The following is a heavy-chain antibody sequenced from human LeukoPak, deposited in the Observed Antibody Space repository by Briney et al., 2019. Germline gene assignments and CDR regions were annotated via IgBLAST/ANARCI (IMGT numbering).Heavy chain of an antibody. CDR2: ISDSTTHT. CDR1: GFTFDDYG. J-gene: IGHJ4*02. Sequence: GGSLRLSCAASGFTFDDYGMSWVRQAPGKGLEWVSYISDSTTHTKYADSVKGRFTISRDNAKNSMYLQMDSLRAEDTAVYYCARSHSGYSFDSWGQGTLVTVSS. V-gene: IGHV3-11*03. D-gene: IGHD5-18*01. CDR3: ARSHSGYSFDS.